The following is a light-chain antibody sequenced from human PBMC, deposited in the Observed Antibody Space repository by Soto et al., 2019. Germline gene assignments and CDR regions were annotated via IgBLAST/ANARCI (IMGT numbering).Light chain of an antibody. CDR1: QSIKTY. J-gene: IGKJ1*01. CDR3: QQYNSYTWT. Sequence: EIQMTQSPSSLSASVGARVTITCRASQSIKTYLNCYQQKPGKAPKLLIYDVSSLESGVPSRFSGSGSGTEFTLTISSLQPDDFANYYCQQYNSYTWTFGQGTKVEIK. V-gene: IGKV1-5*01. CDR2: DVS.